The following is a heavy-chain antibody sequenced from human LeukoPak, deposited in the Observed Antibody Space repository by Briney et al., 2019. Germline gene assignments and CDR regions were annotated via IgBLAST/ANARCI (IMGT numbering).Heavy chain of an antibody. Sequence: SETLSLTCAVYGGSFSGYYWSWIRQPPGKGLEWIGEINHSGSTNYNPSLKSRVTISVDTSKNQFSLKLSSVTAADTAVYYCARRMATISFSGFFFDYWGQGTLVTVSS. CDR3: ARRMATISFSGFFFDY. D-gene: IGHD5-24*01. J-gene: IGHJ4*02. CDR1: GGSFSGYY. CDR2: INHSGST. V-gene: IGHV4-34*01.